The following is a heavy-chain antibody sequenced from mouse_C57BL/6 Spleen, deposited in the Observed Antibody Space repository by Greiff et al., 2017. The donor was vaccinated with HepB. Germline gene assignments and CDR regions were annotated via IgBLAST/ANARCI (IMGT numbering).Heavy chain of an antibody. Sequence: QVQLKQPGAELVKPGASVKLSCKASGYTFTDYYINWVKQRPGQGLEWIARIYPGSGNTYYNEKFKGKATLTAEKSSSTAYMQLSSLTSEDSAVYFCARLLWFMDYWGQGTSVTVSS. CDR2: IYPGSGNT. CDR1: GYTFTDYY. J-gene: IGHJ4*01. D-gene: IGHD2-2*01. V-gene: IGHV1-76*01. CDR3: ARLLWFMDY.